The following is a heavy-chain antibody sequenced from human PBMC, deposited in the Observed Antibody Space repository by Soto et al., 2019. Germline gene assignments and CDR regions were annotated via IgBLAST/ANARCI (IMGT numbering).Heavy chain of an antibody. Sequence: SVKVSCKASGGTFSSYSISWVRQAPGQGLEWMGGIIPIFGTANYAQKFQGRVTITADESTSTAYMELSSLRSEDTAVYYCAIEYSSSPTYYPIGYWGQGTVVTVSS. CDR2: IIPIFGTA. J-gene: IGHJ4*02. CDR3: AIEYSSSPTYYPIGY. D-gene: IGHD6-6*01. CDR1: GGTFSSYS. V-gene: IGHV1-69*13.